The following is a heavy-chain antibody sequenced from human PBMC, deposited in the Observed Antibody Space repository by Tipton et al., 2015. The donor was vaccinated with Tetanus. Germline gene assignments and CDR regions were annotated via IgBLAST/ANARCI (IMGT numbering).Heavy chain of an antibody. V-gene: IGHV3-33*01. Sequence: RSLRLSCAASGFTFSSYGMHWVRQAPGKGLEWVAVIWYDGSNKYYADSVKGRFTISRDNSKNTLYLQMNSLRAEDTAVYYCARVGIMTTVTNRNNWFDPWGQGTLVTVSS. CDR2: IWYDGSNK. D-gene: IGHD4-17*01. CDR1: GFTFSSYG. J-gene: IGHJ5*02. CDR3: ARVGIMTTVTNRNNWFDP.